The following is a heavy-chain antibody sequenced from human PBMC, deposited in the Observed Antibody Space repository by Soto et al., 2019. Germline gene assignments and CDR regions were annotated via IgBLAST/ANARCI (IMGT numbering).Heavy chain of an antibody. D-gene: IGHD2-15*01. CDR3: ASASPCCSGGICFPIWFDP. J-gene: IGHJ5*02. V-gene: IGHV4-59*01. CDR1: GGSISSYY. CDR2: IYYSGST. Sequence: SETLSLTCTVSGGSISSYYWSWIRQPPGKGLEWIGYIYYSGSTNYNPSLKSRVTISVDTSKNQFSLKLSSVTAADTAVYYCASASPCCSGGICFPIWFDPWGQGTLVTVSS.